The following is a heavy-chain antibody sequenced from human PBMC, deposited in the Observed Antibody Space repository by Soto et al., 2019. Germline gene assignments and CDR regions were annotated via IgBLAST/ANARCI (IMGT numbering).Heavy chain of an antibody. Sequence: SLRLSCSASGFTFSSYAMHWVRQAPGNGLEWVAVISYDGSNKYYADSVKGRFTISRDNSKNTLYLQMNSLRAEDTAVYYCARGATIFGVGYYGMDVWGQGTTVTVSS. J-gene: IGHJ6*02. V-gene: IGHV3-30-3*01. CDR1: GFTFSSYA. D-gene: IGHD3-3*01. CDR2: ISYDGSNK. CDR3: ARGATIFGVGYYGMDV.